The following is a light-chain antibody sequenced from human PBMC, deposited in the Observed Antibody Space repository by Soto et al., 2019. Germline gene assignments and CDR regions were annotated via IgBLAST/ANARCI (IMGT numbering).Light chain of an antibody. Sequence: MSQSPSTVSVSPGERATLSCRASQSVSSNLAWYQQKPGQAPRLLIYGASTGATGIPVRFSGSGSGAEYTLTISGLQSEDFAVYYCQQYVDWPPITFGQGTRLEIK. J-gene: IGKJ5*01. V-gene: IGKV3-15*01. CDR3: QQYVDWPPIT. CDR2: GAS. CDR1: QSVSSN.